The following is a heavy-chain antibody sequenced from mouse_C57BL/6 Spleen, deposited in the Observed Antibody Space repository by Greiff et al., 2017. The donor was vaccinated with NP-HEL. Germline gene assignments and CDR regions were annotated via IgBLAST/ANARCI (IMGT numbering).Heavy chain of an antibody. Sequence: EVKLMESGGGLVKPGGSLKLSCAASGFTFSDYGMHWVRQAPEKGLEWVAYISSGSSTIYYADTVKGRFTISRDNAKNTLFLQMTSLRSEDTAMYYCARYGYHVHYFDYWGQGTTLTVSS. CDR3: ARYGYHVHYFDY. CDR2: ISSGSSTI. CDR1: GFTFSDYG. D-gene: IGHD2-2*01. J-gene: IGHJ2*01. V-gene: IGHV5-17*01.